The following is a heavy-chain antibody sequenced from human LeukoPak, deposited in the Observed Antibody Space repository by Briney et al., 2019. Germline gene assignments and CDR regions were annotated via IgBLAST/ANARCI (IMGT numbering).Heavy chain of an antibody. J-gene: IGHJ4*02. CDR1: GGSISSYY. Sequence: SETLSLTCTVSGGSISSYYWSWIRQPPGKGLEWIGYIYYSGSTNYNPSLKSRVTLSVDTSKNQFSLKLSSVTAADTAVYYCARATYGGPFDYWGQGTLVTVSS. D-gene: IGHD4-23*01. CDR2: IYYSGST. V-gene: IGHV4-59*01. CDR3: ARATYGGPFDY.